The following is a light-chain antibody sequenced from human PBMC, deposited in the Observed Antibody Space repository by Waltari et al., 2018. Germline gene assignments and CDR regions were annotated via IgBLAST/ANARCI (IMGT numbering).Light chain of an antibody. CDR1: QLVTSNY. J-gene: IGKJ1*01. Sequence: EIVLTQSPDTLSLSPGERATLSCRAGQLVTSNYLAGYQQKPGQAPRLLIYGGSSMATGVPDRFSGGGSGTEFTLTITRLEPEDFAVYYCQQYASSRTFGQGT. CDR3: QQYASSRT. CDR2: GGS. V-gene: IGKV3-20*01.